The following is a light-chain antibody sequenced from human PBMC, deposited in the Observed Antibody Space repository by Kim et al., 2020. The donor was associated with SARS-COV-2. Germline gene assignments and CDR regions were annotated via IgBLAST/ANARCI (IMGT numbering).Light chain of an antibody. V-gene: IGKV3-15*01. J-gene: IGKJ1*01. CDR2: CAS. CDR1: QSVSSN. Sequence: IVLTQSPAPLSVSPGERATLSCRASQSVSSNLAWYQQKPGQAPRLLIYCASTRATGIPARFSGSGSGTEFTLTISSLQSEDFAVYYCQQYNNWPRTFGQGTKVDIK. CDR3: QQYNNWPRT.